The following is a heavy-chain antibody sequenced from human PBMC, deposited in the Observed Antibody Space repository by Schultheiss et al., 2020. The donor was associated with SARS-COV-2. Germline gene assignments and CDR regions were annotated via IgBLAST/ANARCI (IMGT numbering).Heavy chain of an antibody. CDR2: ISSSSSYT. D-gene: IGHD1-14*01. Sequence: GESLKISCAASGFTFSNAWMSWVRQAPGKGLEWVSSISSSSSYTNYADSVKGRFTISRDNAKNSLYLQMNSLRAEDTAVYYCARDSRWAGTTFRWFDPWGQGTLVTVSS. V-gene: IGHV3-11*06. CDR3: ARDSRWAGTTFRWFDP. J-gene: IGHJ5*02. CDR1: GFTFSNAW.